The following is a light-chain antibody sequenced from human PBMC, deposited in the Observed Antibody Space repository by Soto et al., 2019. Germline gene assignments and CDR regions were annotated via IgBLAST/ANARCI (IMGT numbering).Light chain of an antibody. CDR1: QSITLS. V-gene: IGKV1-39*01. CDR2: AAS. CDR3: QQSYSTPLT. J-gene: IGKJ4*01. Sequence: DIQMTQSPSSLSASVGDRVTITCRASQSITLSLNWYQQKPGKAPNLLINAASTLQSGVPSRFTGSGSGTEFTLTISSLQPDDFGTYYCQQSYSTPLTFGGWTKVEIK.